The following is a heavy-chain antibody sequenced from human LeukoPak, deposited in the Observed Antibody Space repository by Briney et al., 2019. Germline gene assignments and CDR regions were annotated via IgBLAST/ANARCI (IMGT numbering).Heavy chain of an antibody. CDR2: TYYSGST. CDR3: ARDGFNRNHNWYFDL. CDR1: GDSPTRYY. J-gene: IGHJ2*01. Sequence: LETLSLTCTVSGDSPTRYYWSWIPHPPWNLPDRIGHTYYSGSTNSTPSLKSRVTISVDTSKNQFSLKLSSVTAAATAVYYCARDGFNRNHNWYFDLWGRGTLVTVSS. V-gene: IGHV4-59*01. D-gene: IGHD1-14*01.